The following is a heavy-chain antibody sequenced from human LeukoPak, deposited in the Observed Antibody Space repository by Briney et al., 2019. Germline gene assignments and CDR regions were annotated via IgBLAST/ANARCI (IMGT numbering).Heavy chain of an antibody. CDR1: GGTFSSYA. CDR3: ASVGYSSGWYRQYYFDY. D-gene: IGHD6-19*01. Sequence: AASVKVSCKASGGTFSSYAISWVRQAPGQGLEWMGGIIPIFGTANYAQKFQGRVTITADESTSTAYMELSSLRSEDTAVYYCASVGYSSGWYRQYYFDYWGQGTLVTVSS. V-gene: IGHV1-69*13. CDR2: IIPIFGTA. J-gene: IGHJ4*02.